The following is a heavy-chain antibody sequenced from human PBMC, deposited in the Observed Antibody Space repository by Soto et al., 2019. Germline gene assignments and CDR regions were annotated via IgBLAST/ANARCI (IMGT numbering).Heavy chain of an antibody. Sequence: ASVKVSCKASGYTFTSYYMHWVRQAPGQGLERMGIINPSGGSTSYAQKSQGRVTMTRDTSTSTVYMELSSLRSEDTAVYYCARDPPYSSSSNYYYGMDVWGQGTTVTVSS. D-gene: IGHD6-6*01. J-gene: IGHJ6*02. CDR2: INPSGGST. CDR1: GYTFTSYY. V-gene: IGHV1-46*01. CDR3: ARDPPYSSSSNYYYGMDV.